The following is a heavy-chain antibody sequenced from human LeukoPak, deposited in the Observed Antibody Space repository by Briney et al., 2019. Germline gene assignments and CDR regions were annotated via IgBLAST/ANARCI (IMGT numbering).Heavy chain of an antibody. CDR3: ARRDESSGYYYWFDP. J-gene: IGHJ5*02. V-gene: IGHV4-34*01. D-gene: IGHD3-22*01. Sequence: PSETLSLTCAVYGGSFSGYYWSWIRQPPGKGLEWIGEINHSGGTNYNPSLKSRVTISVDTSKNQFSLKLSSVTAADTAVYYCARRDESSGYYYWFDPWGQGTLVTVSS. CDR2: INHSGGT. CDR1: GGSFSGYY.